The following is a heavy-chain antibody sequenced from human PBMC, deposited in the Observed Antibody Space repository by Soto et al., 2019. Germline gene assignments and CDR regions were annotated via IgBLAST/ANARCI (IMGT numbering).Heavy chain of an antibody. J-gene: IGHJ6*02. Sequence: GGSLRLSFAASGFTFSSYGMHWVRQAPGKGLEWVAVIRYDGSNKYYADSVKVRVTISRDNSKNTLYLQMKSLRAEDTAVYYCARHLWTSSVTPYYSYYGMHXWGQGTMVPVS. V-gene: IGHV3-33*01. CDR3: ARHLWTSSVTPYYSYYGMHX. CDR1: GFTFSSYG. D-gene: IGHD4-17*01. CDR2: IRYDGSNK.